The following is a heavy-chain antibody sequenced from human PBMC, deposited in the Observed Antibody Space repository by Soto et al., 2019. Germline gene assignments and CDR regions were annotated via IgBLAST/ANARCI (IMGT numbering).Heavy chain of an antibody. J-gene: IGHJ4*02. CDR2: INPNSGGT. D-gene: IGHD5-12*01. CDR1: GYIFTGYY. Sequence: QVQLVQSGAEVKKPGVSVKVSCKASGYIFTGYYIHWVRQAPGQGLEWMGWINPNSGGTDYAQKFQGRVTMTRDTSITSAFMELTGLRTDDSAVFYCARANSGDDDEFDFWGQGTLVTVSP. CDR3: ARANSGDDDEFDF. V-gene: IGHV1-2*02.